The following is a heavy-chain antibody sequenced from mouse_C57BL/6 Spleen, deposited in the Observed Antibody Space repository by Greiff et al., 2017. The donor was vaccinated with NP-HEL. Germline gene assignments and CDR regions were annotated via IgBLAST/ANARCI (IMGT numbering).Heavy chain of an antibody. Sequence: QVQLKQPGAELVRPGSSVKLSCKASGYTFTSYWMDWVKQRPGQGLEWIGNIYPSDSETHYNQKFKDKATLTVDKSSSTAYMQLSSLTSEDSAVYYCARGDSSFAYWGQGTLVTVSA. CDR3: ARGDSSFAY. CDR2: IYPSDSET. CDR1: GYTFTSYW. V-gene: IGHV1-61*01. J-gene: IGHJ3*01.